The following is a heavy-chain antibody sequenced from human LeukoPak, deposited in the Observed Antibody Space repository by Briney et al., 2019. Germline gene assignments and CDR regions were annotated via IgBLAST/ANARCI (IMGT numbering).Heavy chain of an antibody. CDR3: ARRGSSSSEYFQR. V-gene: IGHV1-2*02. Sequence: GASVKVSCKASGYIFIDYYIHWVRQAPGQGLEWMGWINPKSGDTNYRQKFQGRVTMTRDTSITTSYMELSRLRSEDTAVYYCARRGSSSSEYFQRWGQGTLVTVSS. J-gene: IGHJ1*01. D-gene: IGHD6-6*01. CDR1: GYIFIDYY. CDR2: INPKSGDT.